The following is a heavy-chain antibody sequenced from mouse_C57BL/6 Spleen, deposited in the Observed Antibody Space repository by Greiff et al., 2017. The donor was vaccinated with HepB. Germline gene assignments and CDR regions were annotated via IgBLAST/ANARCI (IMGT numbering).Heavy chain of an antibody. CDR3: ARSDYYGSSYGGYAMDY. CDR1: GYTFTSYW. CDR2: INPSSGYT. Sequence: QVQLQQSGAELAKPGASVKLSCKASGYTFTSYWMHWVKQRPGQGLEWIGYINPSSGYTKYNQKFKDKATLTADKSSSTAYMQLISLTYEDSAVYYCARSDYYGSSYGGYAMDYCGQGTSVTVSS. D-gene: IGHD1-1*01. V-gene: IGHV1-7*01. J-gene: IGHJ4*01.